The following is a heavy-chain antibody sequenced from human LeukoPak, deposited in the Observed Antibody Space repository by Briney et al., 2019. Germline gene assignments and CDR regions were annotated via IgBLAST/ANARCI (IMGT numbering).Heavy chain of an antibody. Sequence: PGGSLRLSCAASGFTFSSYWMHWVRQGPGKGLVWVSRIKTDGTTTNYADSVKGQFTISRDNDKNTLYLQMNGLTVEDTAVYYCARASPQRYGDFDIWGQGTMVSVSS. CDR1: GFTFSSYW. J-gene: IGHJ3*02. D-gene: IGHD4/OR15-4a*01. CDR3: ARASPQRYGDFDI. CDR2: IKTDGTTT. V-gene: IGHV3-74*01.